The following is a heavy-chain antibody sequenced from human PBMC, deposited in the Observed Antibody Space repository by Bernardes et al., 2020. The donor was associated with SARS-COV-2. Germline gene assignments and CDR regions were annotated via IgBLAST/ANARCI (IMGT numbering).Heavy chain of an antibody. CDR1: GFSLSTSGVG. CDR2: IYWDDDK. D-gene: IGHD3-16*02. V-gene: IGHV2-5*02. J-gene: IGHJ1*01. CDR3: AHKSGSYQYFQH. Sequence: SGPTLVKPTQTLTLTCTFSGFSLSTSGVGVGWIRQPPGKALEWLALIYWDDDKRYSPSLKSRLTITKDTSKNQVVLTMTNMDPLDTATYYCAHKSGSYQYFQHWGQGTLVTVSS.